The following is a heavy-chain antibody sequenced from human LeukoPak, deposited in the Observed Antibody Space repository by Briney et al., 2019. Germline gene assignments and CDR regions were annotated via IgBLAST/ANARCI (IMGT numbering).Heavy chain of an antibody. CDR3: ARSVYDFWSGYYGY. CDR1: GGSISSYY. D-gene: IGHD3-3*01. J-gene: IGHJ4*02. CDR2: IYNSGST. V-gene: IGHV4-59*01. Sequence: SETLSLTCTVSGGSISSYYWSWIRQPPGKGLEWIGYIYNSGSTNYNPSLKSRVTMSVDTSKDQFSLRLTSVTAADTAVYYCARSVYDFWSGYYGYWGQGTLVTVSS.